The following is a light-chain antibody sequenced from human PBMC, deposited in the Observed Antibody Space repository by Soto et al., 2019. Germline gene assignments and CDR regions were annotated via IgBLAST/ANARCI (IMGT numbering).Light chain of an antibody. CDR3: QQYYSYPLT. J-gene: IGKJ4*01. V-gene: IGKV1-27*01. Sequence: DIQMTQSPSSLSAYLGDRVTITCRASQGISNYLAWYQQKPGRLPKLLLFGASTLQSGVPARFSGSGSGTLFTLTINGLLQSEDFATYYCQQYYSYPLTFGGGTKVDIK. CDR1: QGISNY. CDR2: GAS.